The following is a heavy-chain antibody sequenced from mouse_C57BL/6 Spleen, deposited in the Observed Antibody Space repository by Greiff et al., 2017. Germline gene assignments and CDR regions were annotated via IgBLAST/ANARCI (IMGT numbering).Heavy chain of an antibody. J-gene: IGHJ1*03. CDR3: ARGGTRYFDV. CDR2: IDPSDSYT. V-gene: IGHV1-69*01. D-gene: IGHD3-3*01. Sequence: VQLQQPGAELVMPGASVKLSCKASGYTFTSYWMHWVKQRPGQGLEWIGEIDPSDSYTNYNQKFKGKSTLTVDKSSSTAYMQLSSLTSEDSAVYYCARGGTRYFDVWGTGTTVTVSS. CDR1: GYTFTSYW.